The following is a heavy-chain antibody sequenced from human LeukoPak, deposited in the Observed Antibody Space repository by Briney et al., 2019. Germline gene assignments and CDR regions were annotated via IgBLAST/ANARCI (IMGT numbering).Heavy chain of an antibody. J-gene: IGHJ4*02. CDR3: ARKTDQQTGGDY. Sequence: PGGSLRLSCAASGFSVSRNYMTWVRQAPGEGLEWVSLIYSGGSTSYADSVKGRFTISRDNSKNTLYLQMNSLRAEDTAAYYCARKTDQQTGGDYWGQGTLVTVSS. CDR2: IYSGGST. CDR1: GFSVSRNY. D-gene: IGHD1-1*01. V-gene: IGHV3-66*01.